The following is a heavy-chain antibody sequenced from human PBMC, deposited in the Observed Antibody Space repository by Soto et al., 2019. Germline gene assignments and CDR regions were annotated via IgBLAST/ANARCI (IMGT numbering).Heavy chain of an antibody. Sequence: GASVNVSCKASGYTFTSYAMHWVRQAPGQRLEWMGWINAGNGNTKYSQKFQGRVTITRDTSASTAYMELSSLRSEDTAVYYCASPDIVATPPLVYWGQGTLVTVSS. CDR1: GYTFTSYA. V-gene: IGHV1-3*01. CDR3: ASPDIVATPPLVY. D-gene: IGHD5-12*01. J-gene: IGHJ4*02. CDR2: INAGNGNT.